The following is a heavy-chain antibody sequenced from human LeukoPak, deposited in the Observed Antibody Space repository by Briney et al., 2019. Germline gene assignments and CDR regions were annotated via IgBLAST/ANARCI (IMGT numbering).Heavy chain of an antibody. J-gene: IGHJ4*02. Sequence: GGSLRLSCAASGFTFSSYSMNWVRQDPGKGLEWVSSISSSSSYIYYADSVKGRFAISRDNAKNSLYLQMNSLRAGDTAVYYCARGAVRGVIVYWGQGTLVTVSS. CDR3: ARGAVRGVIVY. D-gene: IGHD3-10*01. V-gene: IGHV3-21*01. CDR2: ISSSSSYI. CDR1: GFTFSSYS.